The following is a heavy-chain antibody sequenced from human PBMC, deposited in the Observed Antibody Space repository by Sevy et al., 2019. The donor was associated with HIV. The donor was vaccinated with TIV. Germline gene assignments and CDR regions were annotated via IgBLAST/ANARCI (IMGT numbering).Heavy chain of an antibody. Sequence: SETLSLTCAVYGGSFSGYYWSWIRQPPGKGLEWIGEINHSGSTNYNPSLKSRVTISVDTSKNQFSLKLSSVTAADTAVYYCARGGYSYGKNWFDPWAREPWSPSPQ. J-gene: IGHJ5*02. CDR3: ARGGYSYGKNWFDP. CDR2: INHSGST. D-gene: IGHD5-18*01. CDR1: GGSFSGYY. V-gene: IGHV4-34*01.